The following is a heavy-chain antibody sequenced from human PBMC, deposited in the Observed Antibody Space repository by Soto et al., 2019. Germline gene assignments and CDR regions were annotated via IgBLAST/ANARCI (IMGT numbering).Heavy chain of an antibody. D-gene: IGHD5-18*01. Sequence: QVQLVQSGAEVKKPESSVKVSCKAPGGTFSTYAISWVRQAPGQGFEWMGGIIPMFGTANYAKRFQDRVTITADESTNTVYMELSSLRSEDTAVYFCASGIQLWLRRINNGYSGWGQGTLVTVSS. CDR2: IIPMFGTA. V-gene: IGHV1-69*12. J-gene: IGHJ4*02. CDR1: GGTFSTYA. CDR3: ASGIQLWLRRINNGYSG.